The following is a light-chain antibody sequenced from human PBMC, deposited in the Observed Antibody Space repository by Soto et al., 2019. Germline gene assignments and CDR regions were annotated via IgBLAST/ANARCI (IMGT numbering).Light chain of an antibody. CDR3: QTWDTGARVV. CDR2: LSSDGSP. CDR1: SGHSSYA. V-gene: IGLV4-69*01. J-gene: IGLJ2*01. Sequence: QSVLTQSPSASASLGASVKLTCTLSSGHSSYAIAWHQQQPEQGPRYLMKLSSDGSPSKGDGIPDRFSGSSSGAERYLTIFSLQSEDEADYYCQTWDTGARVVFGGGTKLTVL.